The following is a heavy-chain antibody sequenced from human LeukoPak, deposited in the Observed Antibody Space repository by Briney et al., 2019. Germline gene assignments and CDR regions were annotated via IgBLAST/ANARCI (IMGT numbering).Heavy chain of an antibody. D-gene: IGHD3-22*01. CDR3: AITLNHSTMIVGSAFDI. Sequence: ASVKVSCKVSGYTLTELSMHWVRQAPGKGLEWMGGFDPEDGETIYAQKFQGRVTMTEDTSTDTAYMELSSLRSDDTAVYYCAITLNHSTMIVGSAFDIWGQGTMVTVSS. CDR1: GYTLTELS. CDR2: FDPEDGET. V-gene: IGHV1-24*01. J-gene: IGHJ3*02.